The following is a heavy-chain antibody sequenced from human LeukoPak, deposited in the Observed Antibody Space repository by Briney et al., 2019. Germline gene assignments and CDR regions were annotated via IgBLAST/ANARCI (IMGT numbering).Heavy chain of an antibody. CDR2: IYYTGNT. D-gene: IGHD3/OR15-3a*01. V-gene: IGHV4-39*01. J-gene: IGHJ4*02. Sequence: SETLSLTCTVSGVSISSSNSYWGWIRQPPGKGLEWIGSIYYTGNTYYNASLKSRVTISIDTSKSQISLRLTSVTVTDTAMYYCARQTGSGLFTLPGGQGTLVTVSS. CDR1: GVSISSSNSY. CDR3: ARQTGSGLFTLP.